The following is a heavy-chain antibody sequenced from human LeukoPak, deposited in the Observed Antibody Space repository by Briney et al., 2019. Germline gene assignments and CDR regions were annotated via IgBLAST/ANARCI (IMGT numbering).Heavy chain of an antibody. CDR3: ARQNYYDRSGYYSSWVVIDHFDY. Sequence: PSETLSLTCAVYGGSFSGYYWSWIRQPPGKGLEWIGEINHSGSTNYNPSLKSRVSISVDTSKNQFSLKLSSVTAADTAVYYCARQNYYDRSGYYSSWVVIDHFDYWGQGTLVTVSS. J-gene: IGHJ4*02. CDR1: GGSFSGYY. V-gene: IGHV4-34*01. D-gene: IGHD3-22*01. CDR2: INHSGST.